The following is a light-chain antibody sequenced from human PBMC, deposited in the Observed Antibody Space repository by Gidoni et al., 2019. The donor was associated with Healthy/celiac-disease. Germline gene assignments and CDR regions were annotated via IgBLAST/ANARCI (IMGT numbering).Light chain of an antibody. J-gene: IGKJ4*01. CDR3: QQRSNWPFT. Sequence: EIVLTQSPATLSLSPGERATLSCRASQSVSSYLAWYQQKPGQAPRLLIYDASNRATGIPARFSSSGSGTDFTLTISSLEPEDFAVYYCQQRSNWPFTFGGGTKVEIK. CDR1: QSVSSY. V-gene: IGKV3-11*01. CDR2: DAS.